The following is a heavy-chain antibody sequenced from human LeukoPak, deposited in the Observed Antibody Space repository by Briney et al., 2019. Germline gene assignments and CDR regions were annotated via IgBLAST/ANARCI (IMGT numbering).Heavy chain of an antibody. CDR1: GFTFSSYA. Sequence: PGESLRLSCAASGFTFSSYAMSWVRQAPGKGLEWVSTISNSDGNTYYADSVKGRFTISRDNSKNTLYLQIYTLTAEDTAIYYCAKATGNLGNWGQGTQVTVSS. J-gene: IGHJ4*02. CDR2: ISNSDGNT. CDR3: AKATGNLGN. D-gene: IGHD1-1*01. V-gene: IGHV3-23*01.